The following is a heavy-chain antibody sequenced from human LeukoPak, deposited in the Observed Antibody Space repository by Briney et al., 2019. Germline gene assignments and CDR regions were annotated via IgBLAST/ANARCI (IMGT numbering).Heavy chain of an antibody. Sequence: ASVKVSCKASGYTFTSYYMHWVRQAPGQGLEWMGIINPSGGGTSYAQKFQGRVTMTRDTSTSTVYMEVSSLRSEDTAVYYCARAGSSAQAGFDYWGQGTLVTVSS. CDR3: ARAGSSAQAGFDY. D-gene: IGHD6-13*01. V-gene: IGHV1-46*01. CDR2: INPSGGGT. CDR1: GYTFTSYY. J-gene: IGHJ4*02.